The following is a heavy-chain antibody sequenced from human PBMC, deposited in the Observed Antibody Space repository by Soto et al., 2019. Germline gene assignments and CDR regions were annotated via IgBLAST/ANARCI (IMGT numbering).Heavy chain of an antibody. D-gene: IGHD5-18*01. CDR1: GFTFGTYG. J-gene: IGHJ4*02. Sequence: GGSLRLSCAASGFTFGTYGMHWVRQAPGKGLEWVAVISYDGSNQYYADSVKGRLTISRDNSKNTVYLQMNSLRAEDTAVYYCAKDLRGYSYGTLDYWGQGTLVTVSS. CDR3: AKDLRGYSYGTLDY. CDR2: ISYDGSNQ. V-gene: IGHV3-30*18.